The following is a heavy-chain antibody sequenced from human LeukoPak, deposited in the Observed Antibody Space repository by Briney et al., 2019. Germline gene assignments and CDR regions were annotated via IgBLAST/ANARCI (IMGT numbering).Heavy chain of an antibody. CDR3: ARDARVSSTSCPGY. D-gene: IGHD2-2*01. CDR1: GFTFSSYS. Sequence: GGSLRLSCAASGFTFSSYSMNWARQAPGKGLEWVSSISSSSSYIYYADSVKGRFTISRDNAKNSLYLQMNSLRAEDTAVYYCARDARVSSTSCPGYWGQGTLVTVSS. CDR2: ISSSSSYI. V-gene: IGHV3-21*01. J-gene: IGHJ4*02.